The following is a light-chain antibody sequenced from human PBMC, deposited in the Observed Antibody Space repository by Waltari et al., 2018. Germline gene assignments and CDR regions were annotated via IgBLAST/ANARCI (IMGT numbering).Light chain of an antibody. J-gene: IGLJ2*01. V-gene: IGLV2-23*01. CDR1: SDVGNYHL. CDR2: GAT. CDR3: CTFTSSGTWV. Sequence: QSALTQPASVSGSPGQSITISCTSDVGNYHLVSWYQQRPGPAPKLQIYGATKRPSGVSDRFSGSKSVNTASLTISGLQAEDEADYYCCTFTSSGTWVFGGGTKLTVL.